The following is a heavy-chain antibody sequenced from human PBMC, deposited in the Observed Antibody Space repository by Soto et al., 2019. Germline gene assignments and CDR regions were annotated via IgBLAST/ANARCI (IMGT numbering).Heavy chain of an antibody. Sequence: ASVKVSCKASGYSFTSYGISWVRQAPGQGLEWMGWISAYNVKTNYAQKLQGRVTMTTDTSTSTAYMELRSLRSDDTAVYYCARSREHGPGRYWGQGTLVTVSS. J-gene: IGHJ4*02. D-gene: IGHD3-10*01. CDR3: ARSREHGPGRY. CDR1: GYSFTSYG. V-gene: IGHV1-18*01. CDR2: ISAYNVKT.